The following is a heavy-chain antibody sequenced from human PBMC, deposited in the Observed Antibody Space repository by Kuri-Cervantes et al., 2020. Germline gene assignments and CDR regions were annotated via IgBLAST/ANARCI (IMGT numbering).Heavy chain of an antibody. Sequence: SQTLSLTCGVSGLSITSGYYWGWIRQPPGKGLEWIGNIYHSGSTYYNPSLKSRVTISVDTSKNQFSLKLSSVTAADTAVYYCASQYCGGDCPIDYWGQGTLVTVSS. CDR2: IYHSGST. J-gene: IGHJ4*02. D-gene: IGHD2-21*02. CDR3: ASQYCGGDCPIDY. V-gene: IGHV4-38-2*01. CDR1: GLSITSGYY.